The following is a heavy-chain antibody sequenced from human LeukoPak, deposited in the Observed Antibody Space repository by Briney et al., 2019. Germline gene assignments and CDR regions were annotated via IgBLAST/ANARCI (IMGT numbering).Heavy chain of an antibody. J-gene: IGHJ1*01. CDR3: ARPEGSGIAVAGRFQH. CDR1: GFTFSDYY. CDR2: ISSSGSTI. Sequence: GGSLRLSCAASGFTFSDYYMSWIRQAPGKGLEWVSYISSSGSTIYYADSVKGRFTISRDNAKNSLYLQMNSLRAEDTAVYYCARPEGSGIAVAGRFQHWGQGTLVTVSS. V-gene: IGHV3-11*01. D-gene: IGHD6-19*01.